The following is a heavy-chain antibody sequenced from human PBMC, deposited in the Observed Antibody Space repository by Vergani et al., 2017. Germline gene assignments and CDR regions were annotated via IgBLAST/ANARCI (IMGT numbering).Heavy chain of an antibody. D-gene: IGHD6-13*01. CDR1: GGSFSGYY. J-gene: IGHJ4*02. Sequence: QVQLQQWGAGLLKPSETLSLTCVVYGGSFSGYYWSWIRQPPGKGLEWIGEINHSGNSNYNASLKSRVTISVDTSKNQFSLKLSSVTAADTAVYYCARGRIATAGPNFDYWGEGTLVTVSS. V-gene: IGHV4-34*01. CDR3: ARGRIATAGPNFDY. CDR2: INHSGNS.